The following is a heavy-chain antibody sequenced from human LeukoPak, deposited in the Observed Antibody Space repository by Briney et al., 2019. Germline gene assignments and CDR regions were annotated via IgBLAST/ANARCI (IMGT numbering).Heavy chain of an antibody. D-gene: IGHD1-1*01. J-gene: IGHJ4*02. CDR2: TYQSGST. CDR1: GGSISIYY. Sequence: SETLSLTCTVSGGSISIYYWSWIRQPPGKGLEWIGYTYQSGSTDYNPSLKSRVTISVDTSKNQFSLKLSSVTAADTAVYYCVRDRELAYWGQGILVTVSS. CDR3: VRDRELAY. V-gene: IGHV4-59*01.